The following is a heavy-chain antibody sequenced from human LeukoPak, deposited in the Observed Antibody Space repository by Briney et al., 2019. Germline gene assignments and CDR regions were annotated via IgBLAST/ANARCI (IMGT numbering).Heavy chain of an antibody. CDR1: GGSISSGGYS. Sequence: PSETLSLTCAVSGGSISSGGYSWSWIRQPPGKGLEWIGYIYYSGSTYYNPSLKSRVTISVDRSKNQFSLKLSSVTAADTAVYYCARGGAPTTVTKEAGAFDIWGQGTMVTVSP. V-gene: IGHV4-30-2*01. CDR3: ARGGAPTTVTKEAGAFDI. D-gene: IGHD4-17*01. CDR2: IYYSGST. J-gene: IGHJ3*02.